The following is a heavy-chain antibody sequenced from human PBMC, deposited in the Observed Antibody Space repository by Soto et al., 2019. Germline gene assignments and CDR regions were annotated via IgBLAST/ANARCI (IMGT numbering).Heavy chain of an antibody. Sequence: SENVYCRALGYSSSGHSISFLRQAPGHGLEWMGGIIPIFGTANYAHKFQGRVTITADESTSTAYMELSSLRSEDTAVYYCAREKESVYYYDSGCDLFDCWGQGILVTGSS. D-gene: IGHD3-22*01. V-gene: IGHV1-69*13. J-gene: IGHJ5*01. CDR1: GYSSSGHS. CDR2: IIPIFGTA. CDR3: AREKESVYYYDSGCDLFDC.